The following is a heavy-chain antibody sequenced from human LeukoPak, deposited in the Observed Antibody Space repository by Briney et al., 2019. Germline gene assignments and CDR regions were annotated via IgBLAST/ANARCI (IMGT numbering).Heavy chain of an antibody. J-gene: IGHJ3*02. CDR2: MNPNSGNT. Sequence: ASVKVSCKASGYSFTNYDINWVRQATGQGLEWMGWMNPNSGNTGYAQKFQGRVTITRNTSISTAYMELSSLRSEDTAVYYCARGDGGTDDAFDIWGQGTMVTVSS. V-gene: IGHV1-8*03. D-gene: IGHD4-23*01. CDR1: GYSFTNYD. CDR3: ARGDGGTDDAFDI.